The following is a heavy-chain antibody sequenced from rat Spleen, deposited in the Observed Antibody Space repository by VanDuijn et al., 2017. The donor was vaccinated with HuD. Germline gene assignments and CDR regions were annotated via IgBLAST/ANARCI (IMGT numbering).Heavy chain of an antibody. CDR1: GFPFSNYD. CDR3: ATHGGGYGWFAY. V-gene: IGHV5-25*01. Sequence: EVQLVESGGGLVQPGRSLKLSCAASGFPFSNYDMAWVRQAPAKGLEWVATISSDGGRNFYRDSVKGRFTISRDNAKSTLYLQMDSLRSEDTATYYCATHGGGYGWFAYWGQGTLVTVSS. CDR2: ISSDGGRN. D-gene: IGHD1-11*01. J-gene: IGHJ3*01.